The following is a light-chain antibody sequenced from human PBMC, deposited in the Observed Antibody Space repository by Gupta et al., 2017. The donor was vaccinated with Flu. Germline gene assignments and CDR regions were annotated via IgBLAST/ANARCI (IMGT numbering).Light chain of an antibody. CDR3: QQEGSIPHT. CDR1: ESVRSTY. V-gene: IGKV3-20*01. J-gene: IGKJ3*01. CDR2: RAS. Sequence: LTHSPYTLSHSHGHRVTVSSRLSESVRSTYLAWYQQRRGQGPRLLISRASRRAAGVPDRCSGRESGTDFALTISGLQPEESATYCCQQEGSIPHTFGRGTKVDVK.